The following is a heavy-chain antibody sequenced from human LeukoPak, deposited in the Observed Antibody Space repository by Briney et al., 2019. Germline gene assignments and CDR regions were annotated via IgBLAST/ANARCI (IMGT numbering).Heavy chain of an antibody. CDR1: GFTFSSNW. CDR3: ARDPELDY. V-gene: IGHV3-7*01. Sequence: PGGSLRLSCAASGFTFSSNWMSWVRQAPGKGLERVANIKQDGSEKYYVDSVKGRFTISRDNAKKSLYLQMNSLRAEDTAVYYCARDPELDYWGQGTLVTVSS. J-gene: IGHJ4*02. CDR2: IKQDGSEK.